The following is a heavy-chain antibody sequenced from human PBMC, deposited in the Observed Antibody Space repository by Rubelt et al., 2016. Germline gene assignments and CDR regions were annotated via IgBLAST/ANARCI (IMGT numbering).Heavy chain of an antibody. V-gene: IGHV1-2*02. D-gene: IGHD3-22*01. CDR2: INPNSGGT. J-gene: IGHJ4*02. CDR1: GYTFTGYY. CDR3: ARFAIGGHSSGYLFDY. Sequence: QVQLVQSGAEVKKPGASVKVSCKASGYTFTGYYMHWVRQAPGQGLEWMGWINPNSGGTNYAQTFQGRVTMTRDTSISTGSMGLSRLRSDDTAVYYCARFAIGGHSSGYLFDYWGQGTLVTVSS.